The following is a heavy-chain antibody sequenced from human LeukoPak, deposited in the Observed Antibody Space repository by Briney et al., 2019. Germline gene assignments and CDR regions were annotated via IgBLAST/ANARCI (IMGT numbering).Heavy chain of an antibody. CDR3: VSFYGTY. D-gene: IGHD2-2*01. CDR2: INSDESWT. CDR1: GNYW. V-gene: IGHV3-74*01. J-gene: IGHJ4*02. Sequence: GGSLRLSCAASGNYWMHWVRQAPGKGLVWVSHINSDESWTSYADSVKGRFTISKDNAKNTVYLQMNNLRAEDTAVYYCVSFYGTYWGRGTLVTVSS.